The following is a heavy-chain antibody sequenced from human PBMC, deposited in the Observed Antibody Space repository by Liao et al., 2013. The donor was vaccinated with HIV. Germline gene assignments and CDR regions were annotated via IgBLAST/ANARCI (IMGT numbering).Heavy chain of an antibody. CDR1: GGSISSGSYY. D-gene: IGHD4-23*01. J-gene: IGHJ4*02. CDR3: ARDHLVTQYFDY. Sequence: QVQLQESGPGLVKPSQTLSLTCTVSGGSISSGSYYWSWIRQPAGKGLEWIGRIYTSGSTNYNPSLKSRVTISVDTSKNQFSLKLSSVTAADTAVYYCARDHLVTQYFDYWGQGTLVTVSS. V-gene: IGHV4-61*02. CDR2: IYTSGST.